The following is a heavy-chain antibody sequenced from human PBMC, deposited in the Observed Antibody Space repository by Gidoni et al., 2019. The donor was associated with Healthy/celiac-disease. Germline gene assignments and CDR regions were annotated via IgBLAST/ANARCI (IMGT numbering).Heavy chain of an antibody. Sequence: QVQLVESGGGVVQPGRSLRLSCAASGFTFSSYGMHWVRQAPGKGLEWVAVIWYDGSNKYYADSVKGRFTISRDNSKNTLYLQMNSLRAEDTAVYYCARDPYYYGSGSATGVDYWGQGTLVTVSS. CDR2: IWYDGSNK. D-gene: IGHD3-10*01. V-gene: IGHV3-33*01. CDR1: GFTFSSYG. CDR3: ARDPYYYGSGSATGVDY. J-gene: IGHJ4*02.